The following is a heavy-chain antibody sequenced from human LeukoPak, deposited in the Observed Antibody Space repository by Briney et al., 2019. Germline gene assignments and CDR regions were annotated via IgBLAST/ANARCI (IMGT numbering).Heavy chain of an antibody. CDR2: MNPNSGNT. CDR1: GYTFTSYD. V-gene: IGHV1-8*01. CDR3: ARAPEPGYYYYYMDV. J-gene: IGHJ6*03. Sequence: ASVKISCKASGYTFTSYDINWVRQAPGQGLEWMGWMNPNSGNTGYAQKFQGRVTMTRNTSISTAYMELSSLRSEDTAVYYCARAPEPGYYYYYMDVWGKGTTVTVSS. D-gene: IGHD3-10*01.